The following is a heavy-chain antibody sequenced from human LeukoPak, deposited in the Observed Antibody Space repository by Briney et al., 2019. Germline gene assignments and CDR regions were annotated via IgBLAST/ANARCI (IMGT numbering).Heavy chain of an antibody. D-gene: IGHD3-10*01. CDR2: IKSKTDGGTT. V-gene: IGHV3-15*07. J-gene: IGHJ6*02. CDR1: GFTFINAW. Sequence: GGSLRLSCAASGFTFINAWMNWVRQAPGKGREWVGRIKSKTDGGTTDYAAPVKGRFTISRDDSKNTLYLQMNSLKTEDTAVYYCTTDPLIYGSGRGYYYYGMDVWGQGTTVTVSS. CDR3: TTDPLIYGSGRGYYYYGMDV.